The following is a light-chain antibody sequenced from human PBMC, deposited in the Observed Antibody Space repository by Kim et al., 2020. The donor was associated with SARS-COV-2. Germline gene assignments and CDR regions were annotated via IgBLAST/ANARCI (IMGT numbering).Light chain of an antibody. CDR1: NSNIGAGYD. Sequence: QSVLTQPPSVSGAPGQRVTISCTGSNSNIGAGYDVHWYQQIPGTAPKLLIYVNTNRPSGVPDRFSGSKSGSSASLAITGLQAADEADYYCQSYDNSLSGVIFGGGTQLTVL. CDR2: VNT. J-gene: IGLJ2*01. CDR3: QSYDNSLSGVI. V-gene: IGLV1-40*01.